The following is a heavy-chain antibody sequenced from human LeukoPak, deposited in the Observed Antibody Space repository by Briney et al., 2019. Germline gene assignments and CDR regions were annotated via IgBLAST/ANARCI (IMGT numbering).Heavy chain of an antibody. Sequence: ASVKVSCKASGYTFTGYYMHWVRQAPGQGLEWMGWINPNSGGTNYAQKFQGRVTMTRDTSISTAYMELSRLRSDDTAVYYCARTDGIVVVTASVAVFGPWGQGTLVTVSS. V-gene: IGHV1-2*02. CDR3: ARTDGIVVVTASVAVFGP. CDR1: GYTFTGYY. D-gene: IGHD2-21*02. J-gene: IGHJ5*02. CDR2: INPNSGGT.